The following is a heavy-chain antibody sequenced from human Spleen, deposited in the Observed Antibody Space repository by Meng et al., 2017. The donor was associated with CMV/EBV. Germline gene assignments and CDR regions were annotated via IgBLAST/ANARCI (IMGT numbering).Heavy chain of an antibody. CDR1: RDSISSYY. D-gene: IGHD2-15*01. Sequence: SETLSLTCTVSRDSISSYYWSWIRQPPGKGLEWIGYICYSGSTNYNPSLKSRVSISVDTSKNQLSLRLNSVTAADTAVYYCARSGLLRFHYFDYWGQGALVTVSS. J-gene: IGHJ4*02. CDR2: ICYSGST. V-gene: IGHV4-59*01. CDR3: ARSGLLRFHYFDY.